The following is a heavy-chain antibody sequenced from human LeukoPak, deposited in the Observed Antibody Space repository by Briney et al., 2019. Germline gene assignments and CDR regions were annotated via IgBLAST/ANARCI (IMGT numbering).Heavy chain of an antibody. Sequence: GGSLRLSCAASGFTFSEYYMSWMRQAPGKRLEWVSYINSSGSTIYYADSVKGRFTISRDNAKNSLYLQMNSLRAEDTAVYYCATVDRYSSGWRSHAFDIWGQGTMVTVSS. CDR1: GFTFSEYY. D-gene: IGHD6-19*01. J-gene: IGHJ3*02. V-gene: IGHV3-11*04. CDR3: ATVDRYSSGWRSHAFDI. CDR2: INSSGSTI.